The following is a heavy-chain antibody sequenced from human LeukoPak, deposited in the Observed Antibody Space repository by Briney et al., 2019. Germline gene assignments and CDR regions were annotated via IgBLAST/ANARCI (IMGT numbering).Heavy chain of an antibody. J-gene: IGHJ4*02. Sequence: ASVKVSCKASGYTFTSYYMHWVRQAPGQVLEWMGIINPSGGSTSYAQKFQGRVTMTRDTSTSTVYMELSSLRSEDTAVYYCARVRSSGYQFDYWGQGTLVTVSS. CDR1: GYTFTSYY. D-gene: IGHD3-22*01. CDR3: ARVRSSGYQFDY. V-gene: IGHV1-46*01. CDR2: INPSGGST.